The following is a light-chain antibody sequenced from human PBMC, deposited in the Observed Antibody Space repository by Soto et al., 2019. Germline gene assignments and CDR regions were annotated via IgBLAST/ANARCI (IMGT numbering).Light chain of an antibody. CDR2: DVS. CDR3: NSFTTTNTYV. CDR1: SSDVGGFDH. J-gene: IGLJ1*01. Sequence: QSARTQPASGSGAPGQAITISCTGASSDVGGFDHVSWYQQHPGKVPRLLIYDVSSRPSGVSDRFSGSKSGNTASLTISGLQAEDEADYYCNSFTTTNTYVFGTGTKVTVL. V-gene: IGLV2-14*03.